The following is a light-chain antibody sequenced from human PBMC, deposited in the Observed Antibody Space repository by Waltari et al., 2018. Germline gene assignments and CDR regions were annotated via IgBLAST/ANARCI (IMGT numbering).Light chain of an antibody. Sequence: QSALTQPASVYGSPGQSITISCIGTSIDVGTYKYVSWYQRHPGKAPKLLIYDVSHRLSGVSNRIYGSKSSNTASLTISGLHAEDEADYYGSSYPSSTTLLVFGTGTKVTVL. CDR1: SIDVGTYKY. CDR2: DVS. CDR3: SSYPSSTTLLV. V-gene: IGLV2-14*03. J-gene: IGLJ1*01.